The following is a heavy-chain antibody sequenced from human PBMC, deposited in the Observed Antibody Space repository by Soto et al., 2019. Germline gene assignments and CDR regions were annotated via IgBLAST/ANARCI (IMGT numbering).Heavy chain of an antibody. Sequence: GASVKVSCKASGGTFSSYAISWVRQAPGQGLEWMGWINPNSGGTNYAQKFQGWVTMTRDTSISTAYMELSRLRSDDTAVYYCARDRGGSYDFDYWGQGTLVTVSS. D-gene: IGHD1-26*01. CDR3: ARDRGGSYDFDY. V-gene: IGHV1-2*04. CDR2: INPNSGGT. CDR1: GGTFSSYA. J-gene: IGHJ4*02.